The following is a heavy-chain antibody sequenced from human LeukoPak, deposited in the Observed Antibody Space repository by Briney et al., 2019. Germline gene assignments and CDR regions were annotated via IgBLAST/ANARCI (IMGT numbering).Heavy chain of an antibody. CDR1: GFTFTSSA. V-gene: IGHV3-23*01. D-gene: IGHD3-10*01. CDR3: AKVILMVRGAKDMDV. J-gene: IGHJ6*03. CDR2: ISGSGGST. Sequence: PGGSLRLSCSASGFTFTSSAMTWVRQAPGKGLEWVSAISGSGGSTYYADSVKGRLTVSRDNSKNTLYLQMNSLRVEDTAVYYCAKVILMVRGAKDMDVWGKGTTVTVSS.